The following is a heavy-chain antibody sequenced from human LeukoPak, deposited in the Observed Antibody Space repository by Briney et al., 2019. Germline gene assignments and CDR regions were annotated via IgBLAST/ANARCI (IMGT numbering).Heavy chain of an antibody. J-gene: IGHJ4*02. D-gene: IGHD1-1*01. CDR1: GFTFSSYS. Sequence: GGSLRLSCAASGFTFSSYSMNWVRQAPGKGRDGVSSISSSSSYIYYADSVKGRFTISRDNAKNSLYLQMNSLRAEDTAVYYCARVRAGTGSLDYWGQGTLVTVSS. CDR2: ISSSSSYI. CDR3: ARVRAGTGSLDY. V-gene: IGHV3-21*01.